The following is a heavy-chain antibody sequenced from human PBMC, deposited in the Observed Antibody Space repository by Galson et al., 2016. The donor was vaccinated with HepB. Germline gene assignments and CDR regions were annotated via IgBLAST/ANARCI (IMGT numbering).Heavy chain of an antibody. CDR1: GFTSSTYR. J-gene: IGHJ6*02. CDR3: AREGGGYTSFWPEYYYGMDV. Sequence: SLRLSCAASGFTSSTYRMNWVRQAPGKGLEWVSSISSSSAYIYYAESVKGRFTISRDNAKHSLYLQMTSLRPEDTAVYYCAREGGGYTSFWPEYYYGMDVWGQGTPVTVSS. D-gene: IGHD6-13*01. CDR2: ISSSSAYI. V-gene: IGHV3-21*01.